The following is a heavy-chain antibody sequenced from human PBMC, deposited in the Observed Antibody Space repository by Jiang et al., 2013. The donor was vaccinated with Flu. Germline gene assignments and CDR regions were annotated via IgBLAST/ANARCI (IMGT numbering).Heavy chain of an antibody. V-gene: IGHV2-5*01. CDR1: GLSLSANGEA. D-gene: IGHD2-2*01. J-gene: IGHJ2*01. CDR2: TYWNDGE. Sequence: KPTQTLTLTCSFSGLSLSANGEAFVWIRQPPGKALEWLALTYWNDGERYSPSLQHRLTITKDTSENQLILTLTNVDLADTGTYYCARMMSTTTTGYFDIWGRGSPVTVSS. CDR3: ARMMSTTTTGYFDI.